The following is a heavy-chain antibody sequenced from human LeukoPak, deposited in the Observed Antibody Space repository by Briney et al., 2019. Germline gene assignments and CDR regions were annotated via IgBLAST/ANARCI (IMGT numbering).Heavy chain of an antibody. CDR3: ARRAYYDTSGYYPASGYFDL. V-gene: IGHV4-4*08. Sequence: SETLSLTCTVSGGSIFSYYFNWIRQPPGKGLEWIGYIYSNGITNYNPSLRSRGTISVATSKNQFSLRLRSVTAADTAIYYCARRAYYDTSGYYPASGYFDLWGRGTLVTVSS. J-gene: IGHJ2*01. CDR1: GGSIFSYY. D-gene: IGHD3-22*01. CDR2: IYSNGIT.